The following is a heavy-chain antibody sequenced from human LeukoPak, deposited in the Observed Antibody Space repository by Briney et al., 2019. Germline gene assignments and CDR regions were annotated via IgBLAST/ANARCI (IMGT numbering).Heavy chain of an antibody. CDR2: INGSGRDT. D-gene: IGHD6-13*01. V-gene: IGHV3-23*01. CDR3: AKTAQYSSSWIDC. Sequence: GGSLRLSCAASGFTFSSYAMSWVRQAPGKGLEWVSGINGSGRDTYYADSVKGRFTISRDNSENTLYLQMNSLRAEDTAVYYCAKTAQYSSSWIDCWGQGTLVTVSS. CDR1: GFTFSSYA. J-gene: IGHJ4*02.